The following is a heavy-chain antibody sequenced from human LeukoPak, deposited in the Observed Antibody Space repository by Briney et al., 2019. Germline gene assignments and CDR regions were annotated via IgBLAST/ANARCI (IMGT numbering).Heavy chain of an antibody. CDR2: INPNSGGT. J-gene: IGHJ4*02. V-gene: IGHV1-2*02. D-gene: IGHD6-19*01. Sequence: GASVKVSCKASGYTFTCYYMHWVRQAPRQGLEWMGWINPNSGGTNYAQKFQGRVTMTRDTSISTAYMELSRLRSDDTAVYYCARGSGRYSSGWYILWGQGTLVTVSS. CDR1: GYTFTCYY. CDR3: ARGSGRYSSGWYIL.